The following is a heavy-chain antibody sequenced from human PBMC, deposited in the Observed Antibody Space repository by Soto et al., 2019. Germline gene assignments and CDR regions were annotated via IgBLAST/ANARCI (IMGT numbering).Heavy chain of an antibody. Sequence: SETLSLTCTVSGGSISSRSYYWGWIRQPPGKGLEWIGNIYYSGTTYHSPSLKSRVTMSVDTSKNQFSLKLTSVTAADSAVYYCARQWGVHAYTYFYGMDVWGQGTTVTVSS. CDR3: ARQWGVHAYTYFYGMDV. D-gene: IGHD1-26*01. CDR1: GGSISSRSYY. V-gene: IGHV4-39*01. J-gene: IGHJ6*02. CDR2: IYYSGTT.